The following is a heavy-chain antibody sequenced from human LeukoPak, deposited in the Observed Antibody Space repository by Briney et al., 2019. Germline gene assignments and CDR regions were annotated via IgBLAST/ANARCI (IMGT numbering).Heavy chain of an antibody. J-gene: IGHJ4*02. CDR1: GFTFSDYY. CDR3: ARVASSWYY. V-gene: IGHV3-11*01. Sequence: PGGSLRLSCAASGFTFSDYYMSWIRQAPGKELAWVSYICSSGSTKYYADSVKGRFTISRDNAKNPLYLQMNRLRAEDTAVYYGARVASSWYYWGQGTLVTVSS. CDR2: ICSSGSTK. D-gene: IGHD6-13*01.